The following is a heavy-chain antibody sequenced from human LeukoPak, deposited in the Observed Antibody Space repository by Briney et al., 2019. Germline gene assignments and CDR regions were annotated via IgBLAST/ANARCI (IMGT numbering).Heavy chain of an antibody. CDR2: ISSSGSTI. J-gene: IGHJ4*02. CDR3: ARVGAFYYDSSGYPDY. V-gene: IGHV3-48*03. D-gene: IGHD3-22*01. CDR1: GFTFSSYE. Sequence: PGGSLRLSCAASGFTFSSYEMNWVRQAPGKGLEWVSYISSSGSTIYYADSVKGRFTISRDNAKNSLYLQMNSLRAEDTAVYYCARVGAFYYDSSGYPDYWGQGTRVTVSS.